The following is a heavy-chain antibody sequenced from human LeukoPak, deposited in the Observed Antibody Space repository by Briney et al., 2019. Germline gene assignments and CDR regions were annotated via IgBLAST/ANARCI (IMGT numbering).Heavy chain of an antibody. CDR1: GGSISSGPYY. D-gene: IGHD6-13*01. CDR3: ARDHASSWSFDY. J-gene: IGHJ4*02. V-gene: IGHV4-61*02. Sequence: SETLSLTCTVSGGSISSGPYYWSWIRQPAGKRLEFIGRIYTTGSTDYNPSLESRVTVSVDTSKNQFSLKLSSVTAADTAVYYCARDHASSWSFDYWGQGTLVTVSS. CDR2: IYTTGST.